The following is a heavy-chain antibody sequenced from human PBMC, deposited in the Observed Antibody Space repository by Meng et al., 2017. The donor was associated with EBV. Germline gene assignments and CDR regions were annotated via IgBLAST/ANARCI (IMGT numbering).Heavy chain of an antibody. D-gene: IGHD3-10*01. CDR3: ASESGRGYTPDY. CDR1: GGLFRYYA. Sequence: VHSAAEVTKPGSSVKVSFKASGGLFRYYAISWVRQAPGQGLEWLGGFLPRLGAPNYAQKFHGRVKITADESTSTHYMDLSSLRSEDTAIYYCASESGRGYTPDYWGQGTLVTVSS. V-gene: IGHV1-69*01. J-gene: IGHJ4*02. CDR2: FLPRLGAP.